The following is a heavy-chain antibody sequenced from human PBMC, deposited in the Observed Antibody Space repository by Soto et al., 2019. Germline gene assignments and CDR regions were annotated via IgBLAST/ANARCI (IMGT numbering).Heavy chain of an antibody. J-gene: IGHJ6*02. D-gene: IGHD1-26*01. CDR2: IDPGDSST. V-gene: IGHV5-10-1*01. CDR1: GYSFTTYW. CDR3: ARLEKWYYNYYGLDV. Sequence: GESLKISCQGSGYSFTTYWVSWVRQIPGKGLEGMGKIDPGDSSTNYSPAFRGHITISVDRSINTAQLQFSSLKAADTAVYYCARLEKWYYNYYGLDVWGQGTMVTVSS.